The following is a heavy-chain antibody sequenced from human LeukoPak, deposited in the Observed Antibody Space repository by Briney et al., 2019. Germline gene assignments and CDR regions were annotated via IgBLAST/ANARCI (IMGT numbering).Heavy chain of an antibody. CDR3: AKVLGTYYYDSSGYYGPSGHAFDI. V-gene: IGHV3-23*01. D-gene: IGHD3-22*01. Sequence: PGGSLRLSCAASGFTFSSYAMSWVRQAPGKGLEWVSAISGSGGSTYYADSVKGRFTISRDNSKNTLYLQMNSLRAEDTAVYYCAKVLGTYYYDSSGYYGPSGHAFDIWGQGTMVTVSS. J-gene: IGHJ3*02. CDR2: ISGSGGST. CDR1: GFTFSSYA.